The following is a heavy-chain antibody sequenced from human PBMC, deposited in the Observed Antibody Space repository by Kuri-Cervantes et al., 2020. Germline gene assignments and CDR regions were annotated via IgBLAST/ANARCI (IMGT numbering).Heavy chain of an antibody. J-gene: IGHJ6*03. V-gene: IGHV3-23*01. D-gene: IGHD5-12*01. Sequence: GESLKISCAASGFTFSSYAMSWVRQAPGKGLEWVSTITGSGDSTYHADSVKGRFTISRDNAKNSLYLQMNSLRAEDTAVYYCVRGRRGYSYRWDHYYYYMDVWGTGTTVTVSS. CDR3: VRGRRGYSYRWDHYYYYMDV. CDR1: GFTFSSYA. CDR2: ITGSGDST.